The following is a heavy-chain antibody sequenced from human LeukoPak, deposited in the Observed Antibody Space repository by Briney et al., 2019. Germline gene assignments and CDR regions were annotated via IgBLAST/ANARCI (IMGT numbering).Heavy chain of an antibody. CDR1: GYAFSNYD. CDR3: SRIGSGRDAYNSFDY. CDR2: SSAPTIYK. Sequence: GGSLRLSCAASGYAFSNYDMTWVRQAPGKGLEYVSSSSAPTIYKFSSNSVRGRFTISRDNVQDSLYLQMNDDRGDDPGLYPCSRIGSGRDAYNSFDYWGQGTLVSVSS. J-gene: IGHJ4*02. D-gene: IGHD5-24*01. V-gene: IGHV3-21*01.